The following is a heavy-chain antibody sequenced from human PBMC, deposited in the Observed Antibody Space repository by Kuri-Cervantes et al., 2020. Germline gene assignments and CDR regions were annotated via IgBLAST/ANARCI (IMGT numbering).Heavy chain of an antibody. J-gene: IGHJ4*02. Sequence: GESLMISCAASGFTFSSYAMSWVRQAPGKGLEWVSAISGSVGSTYYADSVKGRFTISRDNSKNTLYLQMNSPRAEDTAVYYCAIMGYSGYDFFYWGQGTLVTVSS. D-gene: IGHD5-12*01. V-gene: IGHV3-23*01. CDR1: GFTFSSYA. CDR2: ISGSVGST. CDR3: AIMGYSGYDFFY.